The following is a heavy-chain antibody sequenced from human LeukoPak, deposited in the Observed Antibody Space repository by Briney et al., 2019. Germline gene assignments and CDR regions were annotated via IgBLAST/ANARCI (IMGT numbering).Heavy chain of an antibody. Sequence: GGSLRLSCAASGFTFDDYGMSWVRHAPGKGLEWVSGINWNGGSTGYADSVKGRFTISRDNAENSLYLQMNSLRAEDTALYYCARDGDYGPFDYWGQGTLVTVSS. V-gene: IGHV3-20*04. J-gene: IGHJ4*02. CDR1: GFTFDDYG. D-gene: IGHD4-17*01. CDR2: INWNGGST. CDR3: ARDGDYGPFDY.